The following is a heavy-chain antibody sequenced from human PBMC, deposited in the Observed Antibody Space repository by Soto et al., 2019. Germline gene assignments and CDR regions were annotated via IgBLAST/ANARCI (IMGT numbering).Heavy chain of an antibody. J-gene: IGHJ4*02. CDR2: ISGSGGST. CDR1: GFTFSSYA. CDR3: ANGGPFRKVNHN. V-gene: IGHV3-23*01. Sequence: EVQLLESGGGLVQPGGSLRLSCAASGFTFSSYAMSWVRQAPGKGLEWVSAISGSGGSTYYADSVKGRFTISRDNSKNTLYLQMNSMRAEDTAVYYCANGGPFRKVNHNWGQGTLVTVSS. D-gene: IGHD2-15*01.